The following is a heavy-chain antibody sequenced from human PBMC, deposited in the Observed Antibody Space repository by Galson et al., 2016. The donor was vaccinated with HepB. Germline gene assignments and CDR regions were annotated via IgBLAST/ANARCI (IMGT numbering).Heavy chain of an antibody. CDR2: SSYRGGT. D-gene: IGHD3-10*01. J-gene: IGHJ5*02. V-gene: IGHV4-61*01. CDR1: GGSVSSSTYY. CDR3: ARFFGSGTYEALDP. Sequence: SETLSLTCTVSGGSVSSSTYYWTWIRQPPGRGLEWIGLSSYRGGTNYNPSPQSRVTISVDTSNNQFSLKLNSVTAADTAVYFCARFFGSGTYEALDPWGQGTLVTVSS.